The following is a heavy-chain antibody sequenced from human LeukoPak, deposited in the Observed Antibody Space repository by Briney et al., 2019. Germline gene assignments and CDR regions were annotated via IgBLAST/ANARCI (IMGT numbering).Heavy chain of an antibody. CDR1: GFMFSRLG. CDR2: IWHDGSVK. J-gene: IGHJ6*03. D-gene: IGHD1-14*01. V-gene: IGHV3-33*06. Sequence: GGSLRLSCAASGFMFSRLGMEWVRQAPGEGLEWVAMIWHDGSVKEYADSVKVRFTISRDNSRNTLYLQMNSLRDDDTAVYYCAKEGNQFRGYLDAWGKGTTVTVSS. CDR3: AKEGNQFRGYLDA.